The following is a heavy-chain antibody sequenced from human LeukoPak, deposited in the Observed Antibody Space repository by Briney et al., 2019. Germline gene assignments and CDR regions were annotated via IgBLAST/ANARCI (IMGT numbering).Heavy chain of an antibody. CDR3: AKGGRGGYYSFDY. CDR2: ISAGGQTT. D-gene: IGHD1-26*01. V-gene: IGHV3-23*01. Sequence: GGSLRLSCAASGFIFSSYGMTWVRQAPGEGLLWVSIISAGGQTTHYADSVKGRFTISRDNSKNMLYLQMNSLRDEDTAVYYCAKGGRGGYYSFDYWGQGTLVTVSS. J-gene: IGHJ4*02. CDR1: GFIFSSYG.